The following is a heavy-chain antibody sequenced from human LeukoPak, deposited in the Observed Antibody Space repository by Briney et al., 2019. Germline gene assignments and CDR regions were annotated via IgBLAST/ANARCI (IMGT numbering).Heavy chain of an antibody. CDR2: INSDGSNT. CDR3: ARGSPLGGN. Sequence: GGSLRLSCAASGFTFSSSWMHWARQAPGKGLVWVSHINSDGSNTKYADSVKGRFTISRDNAKNTLSLQMNSLRAEDTAVYYCARGSPLGGNWGQGTLVTVSS. J-gene: IGHJ4*02. CDR1: GFTFSSSW. V-gene: IGHV3-74*03.